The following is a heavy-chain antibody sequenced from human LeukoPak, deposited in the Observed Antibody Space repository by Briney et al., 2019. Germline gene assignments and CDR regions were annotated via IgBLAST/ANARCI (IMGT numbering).Heavy chain of an antibody. CDR1: GGSISSYY. J-gene: IGHJ4*02. Sequence: PSETLSLTCTVSGGSISSYYWSWIRQPPGKGLEWIGYINYSGSTNYNPSLKSRVTISVDTSKNQFSLKLSSVTAADTAVYYCARAYGSGSYYKVGYYFDYWGQGTLVTVSS. CDR3: ARAYGSGSYYKVGYYFDY. CDR2: INYSGST. D-gene: IGHD3-10*01. V-gene: IGHV4-59*08.